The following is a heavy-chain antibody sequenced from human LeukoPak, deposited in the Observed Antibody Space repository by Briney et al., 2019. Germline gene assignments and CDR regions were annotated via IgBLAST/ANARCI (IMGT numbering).Heavy chain of an antibody. CDR2: IKSKTDGGTT. Sequence: PGGSLRLSCAASGFTFSSYAMNWVRRAPGRGLEWVGRIKSKTDGGTTDYAAPVKGRFTISRDDSKNTLYLQMNSLKTEDTAVYYCMLAGTRGGDYFDYWGQGTLVTVSS. J-gene: IGHJ4*02. V-gene: IGHV3-15*07. CDR3: MLAGTRGGDYFDY. D-gene: IGHD2-15*01. CDR1: GFTFSSYA.